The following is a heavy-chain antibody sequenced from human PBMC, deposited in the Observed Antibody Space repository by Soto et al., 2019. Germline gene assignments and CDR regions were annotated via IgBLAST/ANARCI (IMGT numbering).Heavy chain of an antibody. V-gene: IGHV1-69*13. CDR1: GGTFSSYA. D-gene: IGHD5-12*01. J-gene: IGHJ4*02. Sequence: VKVSCKASGGTFSSYAISWVRQAPGQGLEWMGGIIPIFGTANYAQKFQGRVTITADESTSTAYMELSSLRSEDTAVYYCARDPGLQLRGCFDYWGQGTLVTVSS. CDR2: IIPIFGTA. CDR3: ARDPGLQLRGCFDY.